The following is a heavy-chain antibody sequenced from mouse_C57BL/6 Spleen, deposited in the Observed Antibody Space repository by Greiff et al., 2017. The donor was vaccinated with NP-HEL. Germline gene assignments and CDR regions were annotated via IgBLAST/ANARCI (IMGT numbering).Heavy chain of an antibody. V-gene: IGHV1-26*01. J-gene: IGHJ2*01. D-gene: IGHD1-1*01. CDR2: INPNNGGT. Sequence: EVQLQQSGPELVKPGASVKISCKASGYTFTDYYMNWVKQSHGKSLEWIGDINPNNGGTSYNQKFKGKATLTVDKSSSTAYMELRSLTSEDSAVYYCARDGTTVVAKYYFDYWGQGTTLTVSS. CDR3: ARDGTTVVAKYYFDY. CDR1: GYTFTDYY.